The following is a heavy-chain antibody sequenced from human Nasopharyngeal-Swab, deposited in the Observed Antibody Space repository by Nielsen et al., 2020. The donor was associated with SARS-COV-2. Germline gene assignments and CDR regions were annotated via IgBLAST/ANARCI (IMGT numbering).Heavy chain of an antibody. D-gene: IGHD1-1*01. CDR1: GYTFTGYY. V-gene: IGHV1-8*02. J-gene: IGHJ4*02. Sequence: ASVKVSCKASGYTFTGYYMHWVRQATGRGLEWVGWMNLDSGDTHYAQEFQGKVTLTRDTSRSTAYMELSSLRSEDTAVYYCARGPRPKRHLDYWGQGTLVTVSS. CDR2: MNLDSGDT. CDR3: ARGPRPKRHLDY.